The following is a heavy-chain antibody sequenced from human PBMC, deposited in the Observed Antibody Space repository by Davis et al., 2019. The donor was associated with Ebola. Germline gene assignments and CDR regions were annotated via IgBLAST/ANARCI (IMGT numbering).Heavy chain of an antibody. J-gene: IGHJ4*02. CDR2: IDPSDSYT. CDR3: ARHVFDFDMAFDY. Sequence: GGSLRLSCKGSGYSLTSNWTSWVRQLPGKGLEWMGRIDPSDSYTNYSPSFQGHVTIPADKSISTAYLQRSSLKASDTAMYYCARHVFDFDMAFDYWGQGTLVTVSS. CDR1: GYSLTSNW. V-gene: IGHV5-10-1*01. D-gene: IGHD2-21*01.